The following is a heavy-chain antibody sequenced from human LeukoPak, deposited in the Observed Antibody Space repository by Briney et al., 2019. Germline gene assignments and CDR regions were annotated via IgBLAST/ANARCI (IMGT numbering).Heavy chain of an antibody. V-gene: IGHV4-59*12. CDR1: GGSISSYY. CDR3: ARSRYSGYDLGY. J-gene: IGHJ4*02. CDR2: IYYSGST. Sequence: SETLSLTCTVSGGSISSYYWSWIRQPPGKGLEWIGYIYYSGSTNYSPSLKSRVTISVDTSKNQFSLKLSSVTAADTAVYYCARSRYSGYDLGYWGQGTLVTVSS. D-gene: IGHD5-12*01.